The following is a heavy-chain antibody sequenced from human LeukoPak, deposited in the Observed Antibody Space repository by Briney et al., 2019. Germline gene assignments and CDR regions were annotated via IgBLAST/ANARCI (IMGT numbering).Heavy chain of an antibody. Sequence: PGGSLRLSCATSGFTVSSNYMTWDRQAPGKGLEWVSVIYTGGSTYYADSVKGRFTISRDTSKNTLYLQMNSLRAEDTAVYYCARVSPWRGPRAGFDYWGQGTLVTVSS. CDR1: GFTVSSNY. D-gene: IGHD3-3*01. CDR2: IYTGGST. J-gene: IGHJ4*02. CDR3: ARVSPWRGPRAGFDY. V-gene: IGHV3-53*01.